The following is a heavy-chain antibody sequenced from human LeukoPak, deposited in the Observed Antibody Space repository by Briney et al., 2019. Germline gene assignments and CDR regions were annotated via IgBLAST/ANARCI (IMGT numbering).Heavy chain of an antibody. CDR1: GGSISSSSYY. Sequence: SETLSLTCTVSGGSISSSSYYWGWIRQPPGEGLEWIGSISYSGTTYYNPFLKSRVTISVDTSKNQFSLRLSSVTAADTAVYYCARSSSIVGATAAFDIWGQGTMVTVSS. V-gene: IGHV4-39*01. CDR2: ISYSGTT. CDR3: ARSSSIVGATAAFDI. D-gene: IGHD1-26*01. J-gene: IGHJ3*02.